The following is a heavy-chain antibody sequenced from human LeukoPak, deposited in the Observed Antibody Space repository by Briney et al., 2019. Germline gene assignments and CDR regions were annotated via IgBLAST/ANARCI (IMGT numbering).Heavy chain of an antibody. V-gene: IGHV3-30-3*01. CDR3: ARVAVGIDY. CDR2: ISYDGSNK. Sequence: GGSLRLSCAASGFTFSSYAMHWVRQAPGKGLEWVAVISYDGSNKYYADSVKGRFTISRDNSKNTLYLQMNSLRAEDTAVYYCARVAVGIDYWGQGTLVTVSS. J-gene: IGHJ4*02. CDR1: GFTFSSYA. D-gene: IGHD6-19*01.